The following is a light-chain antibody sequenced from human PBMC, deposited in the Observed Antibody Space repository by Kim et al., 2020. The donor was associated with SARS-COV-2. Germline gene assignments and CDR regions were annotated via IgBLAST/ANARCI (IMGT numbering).Light chain of an antibody. J-gene: IGLJ3*02. CDR3: AAWDDSLSGLV. V-gene: IGLV1-47*01. Sequence: GQRVTISCSGSSSNIGSNYVYWYQQLPGTAPKLLIYRNNPRPSGVPDRFSGSKSGTSASLAISGLRSEDEADYYCAAWDDSLSGLVFGGGTQLTVL. CDR1: SSNIGSNY. CDR2: RNN.